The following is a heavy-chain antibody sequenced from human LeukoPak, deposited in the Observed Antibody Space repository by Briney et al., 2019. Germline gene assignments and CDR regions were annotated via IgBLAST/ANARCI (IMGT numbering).Heavy chain of an antibody. CDR1: GGSISSYY. CDR2: IYYSGST. Sequence: KPSETLSLTCTVSGGSISSYYWSWIRRPPGKGLEWIGYIYYSGSTNYNPSLKSRVTISVDTSKNQFSLKLSSVTAADTAVYYCARDSIAGGFDIWGQGTMVTVSS. V-gene: IGHV4-59*12. CDR3: ARDSIAGGFDI. D-gene: IGHD6-13*01. J-gene: IGHJ3*02.